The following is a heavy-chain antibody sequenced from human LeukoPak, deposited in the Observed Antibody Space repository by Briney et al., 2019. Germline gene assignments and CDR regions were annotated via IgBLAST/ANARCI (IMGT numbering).Heavy chain of an antibody. CDR1: GYIFISHY. CDR2: INPNGEST. Sequence: ASVKVSCKTSGYIFISHYVHWVRQAPGQGLEWMGVINPNGESTTYAPNFQGRVTMTRDTPTSTVYMELSSLRSDDTAVYYCARADTGLVRVLDYWGQGTLVTVFS. CDR3: ARADTGLVRVLDY. V-gene: IGHV1-46*01. D-gene: IGHD5-18*01. J-gene: IGHJ4*02.